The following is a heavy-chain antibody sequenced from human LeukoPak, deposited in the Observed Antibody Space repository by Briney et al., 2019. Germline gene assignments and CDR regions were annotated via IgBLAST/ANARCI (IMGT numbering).Heavy chain of an antibody. V-gene: IGHV4-59*01. Sequence: SETLSLTCTVSGGSISSYYWNWIRQPPGKGLEWIGYTYYSGSTNYNPSLKSRVTISVDTSKNQFSLKLSSVTAADTAVYYCARGADSSGYYSIFYFDYWGQGTLVTVSS. CDR2: TYYSGST. J-gene: IGHJ4*02. CDR3: ARGADSSGYYSIFYFDY. CDR1: GGSISSYY. D-gene: IGHD3-22*01.